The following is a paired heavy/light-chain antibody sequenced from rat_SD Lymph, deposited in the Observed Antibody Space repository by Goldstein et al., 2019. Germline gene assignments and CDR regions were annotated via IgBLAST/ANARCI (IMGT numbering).Heavy chain of an antibody. CDR3: ARCSWEDYFDY. V-gene: IGHV5-62*01. J-gene: IGHJ2*01. CDR1: GFTFSSYG. Sequence: VQLVESGGGLVQPGKSLKLSCSASGFTFSSYGMHWIRQAPGKGLDWVAYISSSSGTVYADAVKGRFTISRDNAKNTLYLQLNSLKSEDTAIYYCARCSWEDYFDYWGQGVMVTVSS. CDR2: ISSSSGT. D-gene: IGHD5-1*01.
Light chain of an antibody. Sequence: DIQMTQSPPSLSASLGDKVTITCQASQNINKYIAWYQQKPGKAPRLLIRYTSTLESGTPSRFSGSGSGRDYSFSISNVESEDIASYYCLQYDNLPTFGSGTKLEIK. CDR1: QNINKY. J-gene: IGKJ5*01. CDR3: LQYDNLPT. CDR2: YTS. V-gene: IGKV19S2*01.